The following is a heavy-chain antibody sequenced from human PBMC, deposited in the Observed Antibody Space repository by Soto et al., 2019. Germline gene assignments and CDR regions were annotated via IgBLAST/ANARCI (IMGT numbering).Heavy chain of an antibody. CDR1: GFTFSSYG. J-gene: IGHJ6*02. CDR2: IWYDGSNK. Sequence: QVQLVESGGGVVQPGRSLRLSCAASGFTFSSYGMHWVRQAPGKGLEWVAVIWYDGSNKYYADSVKGRFTISRDNSKNTMYLQMNRLRDEDTAVYYCASEYCSGGSCYDYGMDVWGQGTTVTVSS. D-gene: IGHD2-15*01. V-gene: IGHV3-33*01. CDR3: ASEYCSGGSCYDYGMDV.